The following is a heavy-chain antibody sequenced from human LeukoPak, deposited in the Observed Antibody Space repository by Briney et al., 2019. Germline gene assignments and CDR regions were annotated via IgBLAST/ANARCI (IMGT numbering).Heavy chain of an antibody. CDR2: ISSSSTYI. CDR1: GFTFTSYS. V-gene: IGHV3-21*01. D-gene: IGHD3-9*01. CDR3: ASRYEVSTGMLADYYYAMDV. Sequence: GGSLRLSCAASGFTFTSYSMNWVRQAPGKGLEWVSSISSSSTYIYYADSVKGGFTISRDNTKNSLYLQMNSLRAEDTAVYYCASRYEVSTGMLADYYYAMDVWGQGTTVTVSS. J-gene: IGHJ6*02.